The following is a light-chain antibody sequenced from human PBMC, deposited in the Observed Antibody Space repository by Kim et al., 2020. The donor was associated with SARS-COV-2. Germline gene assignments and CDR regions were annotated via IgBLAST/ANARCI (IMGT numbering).Light chain of an antibody. CDR2: EVN. Sequence: QSALTQPASVSGSPGQSITISCTGSSSDIGSYQFVSWHQQHPGKAPKLILYEVNKRPSGVSNRFSGSKSGNTAFLTISGLQTDDEAVYYCWSYAGTRTYVFGAGTRVTVL. J-gene: IGLJ1*01. V-gene: IGLV2-23*02. CDR3: WSYAGTRTYV. CDR1: SSDIGSYQF.